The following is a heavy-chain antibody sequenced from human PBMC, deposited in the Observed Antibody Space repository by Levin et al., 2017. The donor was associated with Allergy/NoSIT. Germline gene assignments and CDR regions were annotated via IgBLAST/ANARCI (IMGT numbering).Heavy chain of an antibody. V-gene: IGHV4-34*01. CDR3: AKINVRAVLVFRGMDV. CDR2: ISQSGST. J-gene: IGHJ6*02. Sequence: NTSETLSLTCAVSGGSFSGNYWTWIRQPPGKGLEWIGEISQSGSTNYNPSLKTRVTISVDTSKNQFSLKLTSVTAADTAVYYCAKINVRAVLVFRGMDVWGQGTTVTVSS. D-gene: IGHD3-10*02. CDR1: GGSFSGNY.